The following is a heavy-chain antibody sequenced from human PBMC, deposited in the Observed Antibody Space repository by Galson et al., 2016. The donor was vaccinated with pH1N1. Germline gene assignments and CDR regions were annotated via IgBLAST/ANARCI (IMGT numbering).Heavy chain of an antibody. CDR1: GGLFTDYA. CDR3: AVGSSGTCYYFDY. D-gene: IGHD2-15*01. CDR2: IFPRFDIT. Sequence: SVKVSCKASGGLFTDYALSWVRQAPGEGLEWMGGIFPRFDITEYAQKFQDRVTITADEPTTTAFLELSSLRSEDTAVYYCAVGSSGTCYYFDYWGQGPLVTVSS. V-gene: IGHV1-69*13. J-gene: IGHJ4*02.